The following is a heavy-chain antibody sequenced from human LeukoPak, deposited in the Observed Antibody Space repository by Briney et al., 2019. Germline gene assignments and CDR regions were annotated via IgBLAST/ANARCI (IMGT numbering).Heavy chain of an antibody. V-gene: IGHV4-39*01. CDR3: ARHEAGEVRGVITY. CDR2: IYYSGST. Sequence: SXXXSLTCTVSGGSISSSSYYWGGIRQPPGKGLEWIGSIYYSGSTYYNPSLKSRFTISVDTSKNQFSLKLSSVTAADTAVYYCARHEAGEVRGVITYWGQGTLVTVSS. J-gene: IGHJ4*02. D-gene: IGHD3-10*01. CDR1: GGSISSSSYY.